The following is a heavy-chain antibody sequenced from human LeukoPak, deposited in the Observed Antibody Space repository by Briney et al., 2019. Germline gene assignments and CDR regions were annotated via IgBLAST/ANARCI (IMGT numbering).Heavy chain of an antibody. CDR3: VREDTPATANY. CDR2: ISYDGSNK. CDR1: GFTFSSYA. Sequence: GGSLRLSCAASGFTFSSYAMHWVRRAPGKGLEWVAVISYDGSNKYYADSVKGRFTISRDNSKNTLYLQMNSLRAEDTAVYYCVREDTPATANYWGQGTLVTISS. J-gene: IGHJ4*02. V-gene: IGHV3-30-3*01. D-gene: IGHD2-21*02.